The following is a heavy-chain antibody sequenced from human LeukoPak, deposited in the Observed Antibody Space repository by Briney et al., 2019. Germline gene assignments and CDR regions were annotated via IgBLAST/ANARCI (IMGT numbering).Heavy chain of an antibody. V-gene: IGHV4-34*01. CDR2: INHSGST. CDR1: GGSFSGYY. J-gene: IGHJ5*02. Sequence: SETLSLTCAVYGGSFSGYYWSWIRQPPGKGLEWNGEINHSGSTNYNPSLKSRVTISVDTSKNQFSLKLSSVTAADTAVYYCARGRTLYRYCSGGSCYHRFDPWGQGTLVTVSS. D-gene: IGHD2-15*01. CDR3: ARGRTLYRYCSGGSCYHRFDP.